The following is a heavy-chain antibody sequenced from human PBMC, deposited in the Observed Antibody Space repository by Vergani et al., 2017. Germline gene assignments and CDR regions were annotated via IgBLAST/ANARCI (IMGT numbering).Heavy chain of an antibody. CDR3: ARWGGGPGGIQTPHFDF. J-gene: IGHJ4*02. CDR2: IYSTGST. V-gene: IGHV4-59*13. D-gene: IGHD3-16*01. CDR1: GGSFNTYY. Sequence: QVQLEESGPGLVKPSETLSLTCTVSGGSFNTYYWSWIRQSPGKGLEWIGYIYSTGSTNYNPSLNSRVTMSVDTSKNQFSLKLRSVTAADTAVYYWARWGGGPGGIQTPHFDFWGQGALVTVSS.